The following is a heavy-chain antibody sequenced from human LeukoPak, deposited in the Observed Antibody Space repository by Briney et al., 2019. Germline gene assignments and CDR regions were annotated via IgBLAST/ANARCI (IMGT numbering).Heavy chain of an antibody. D-gene: IGHD2-15*01. J-gene: IGHJ4*02. CDR1: GYTFTSYD. V-gene: IGHV1-8*01. CDR3: ARISSTVAATRHVVRGLDY. CDR2: MNPNSGNT. Sequence: ASVKVSCKASGYTFTSYDINWVRQATGQGLEWMGWMNPNSGNTGYAQKFQGRVTMTRNTSISTAYMELSSLRSEDTAVYYCARISSTVAATRHVVRGLDYWGQGTLVTVSS.